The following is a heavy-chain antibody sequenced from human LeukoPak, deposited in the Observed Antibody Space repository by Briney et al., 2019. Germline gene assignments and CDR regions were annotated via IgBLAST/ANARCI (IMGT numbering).Heavy chain of an antibody. Sequence: SETLSFTCNVSGGSISISQFYWGWIRQPLGKKLEWIGHLYHSGSTYYNLSLKSRVTLSVDTSKNQFSLKLTSVTAADTAVYYCARLAFTSYGFDVWGQGVTVIVSS. D-gene: IGHD4-17*01. CDR1: GGSISISQFY. CDR2: LYHSGST. V-gene: IGHV4-39*01. J-gene: IGHJ3*01. CDR3: ARLAFTSYGFDV.